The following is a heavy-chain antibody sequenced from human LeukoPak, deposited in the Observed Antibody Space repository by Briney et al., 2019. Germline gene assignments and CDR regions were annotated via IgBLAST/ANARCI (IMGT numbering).Heavy chain of an antibody. J-gene: IGHJ3*02. CDR3: ARGGEFDVFDI. CDR1: GVSADAYQ. D-gene: IGHD3-10*01. CDR2: AHYTVYT. V-gene: IGHV4-59*02. Sequence: SETLSLTCALSGVSADAYQWNCIRQPPGKGLEWIGYAHYTVYTNYKRSLQGRVAISIDTSNNQFPLKLTSVTPADTATYYCARGGEFDVFDIWGQGRAVTVSS.